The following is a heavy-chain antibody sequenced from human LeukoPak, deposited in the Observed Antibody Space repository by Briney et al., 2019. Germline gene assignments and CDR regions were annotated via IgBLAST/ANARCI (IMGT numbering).Heavy chain of an antibody. CDR1: GGSVSSIIYY. Sequence: SETLSLTCTVSGGSVSSIIYYWGWIRQPPGKGLEWIGTIYYSGSTYYNVSLKSRVTISVDTSRNQFSLKLSSVTAADTAVYYCARTFSESYYYYGMDVWGQGTTVTVSS. CDR2: IYYSGST. J-gene: IGHJ6*02. V-gene: IGHV4-39*07. CDR3: ARTFSESYYYYGMDV. D-gene: IGHD1-26*01.